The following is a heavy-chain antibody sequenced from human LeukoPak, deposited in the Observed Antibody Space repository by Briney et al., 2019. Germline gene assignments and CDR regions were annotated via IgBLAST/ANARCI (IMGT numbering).Heavy chain of an antibody. V-gene: IGHV3-23*01. CDR3: AKEGLGGYYPAIHYYYGMDV. CDR1: GGTFSSYA. Sequence: SCKASGGTFSSYAMSWVRQAPGKGLEWVSAISGSGGSTYYADSVKGRFTISRDNSKNTLYLQMNSLRAEDTAVYYCAKEGLGGYYPAIHYYYGMDVWGQGTTVTVSS. J-gene: IGHJ6*02. CDR2: ISGSGGST. D-gene: IGHD3-3*01.